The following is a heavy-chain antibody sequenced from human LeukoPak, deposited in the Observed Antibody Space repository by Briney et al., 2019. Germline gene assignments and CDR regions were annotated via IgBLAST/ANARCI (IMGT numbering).Heavy chain of an antibody. J-gene: IGHJ4*02. V-gene: IGHV3-30*19. CDR3: AKGLYYDSSGPADY. Sequence: TGGSLRLSCAASGFTFSSYWMSWVRQAPGKGLEWVAVISYDGSNKYYADSVKGRFTISRDNSKNTLYLQMNSLRAEDTAVYYCAKGLYYDSSGPADYWGQGTLVTVSS. CDR1: GFTFSSYW. CDR2: ISYDGSNK. D-gene: IGHD3-22*01.